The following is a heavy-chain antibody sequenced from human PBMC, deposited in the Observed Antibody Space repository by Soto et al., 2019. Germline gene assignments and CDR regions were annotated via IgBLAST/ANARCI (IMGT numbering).Heavy chain of an antibody. V-gene: IGHV1-18*03. Sequence: ASVKVSCKASGYTFTSYGISWVRQAPGQGLEWMGWISAYNGNTNYAQKLQGRVTMTTDTSTSTAYMELRSLRSDDMAVYYCARDSAWLRDRNWFDPWGQGTLVTVSS. J-gene: IGHJ5*02. CDR2: ISAYNGNT. D-gene: IGHD5-12*01. CDR3: ARDSAWLRDRNWFDP. CDR1: GYTFTSYG.